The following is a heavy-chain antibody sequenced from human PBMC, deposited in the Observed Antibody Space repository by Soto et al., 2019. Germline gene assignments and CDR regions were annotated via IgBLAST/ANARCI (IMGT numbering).Heavy chain of an antibody. D-gene: IGHD3-22*01. J-gene: IGHJ4*02. V-gene: IGHV3-23*01. CDR1: GFSIDTYA. CDR3: ATAGKYYYDSSGRGYFDY. CDR2: ISASGRLT. Sequence: EVQVLQSGGGLVPPGGSLRLPCAASGFSIDTYAMTWVRQAPGGGLEWISTISASGRLTYYADSVEGRFTISRDSSKNTVYLQMNSLRAEDTAVYYCATAGKYYYDSSGRGYFDYWGQGTTVTVSS.